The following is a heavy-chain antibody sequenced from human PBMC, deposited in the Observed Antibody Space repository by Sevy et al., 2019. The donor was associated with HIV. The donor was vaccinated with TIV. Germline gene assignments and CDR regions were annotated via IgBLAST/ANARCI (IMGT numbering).Heavy chain of an antibody. CDR1: GFTFSSYA. D-gene: IGHD3-10*01. J-gene: IGHJ6*03. V-gene: IGHV3-23*01. CDR3: AKNPGVGFYYYMDV. CDR2: ISGSGGST. Sequence: GESLKISCAASGFTFSSYAMSWVRQAPGKGLEWVSSISGSGGSTYYADSLKGQFTISRDNSKNSLYLRVNSLRVEDTAVYYCAKNPGVGFYYYMDVWGKGTTFTVSS.